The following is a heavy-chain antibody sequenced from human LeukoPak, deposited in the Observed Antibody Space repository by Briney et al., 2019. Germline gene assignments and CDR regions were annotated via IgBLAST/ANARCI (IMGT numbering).Heavy chain of an antibody. CDR2: ISSSSSYI. J-gene: IGHJ4*02. CDR1: GFTFSSYS. V-gene: IGHV3-21*01. CDR3: AGCGGDCAVDY. Sequence: PGGSLRLSCAASGFTFSSYSMSWVRQAPGRGLEWVSSISSSSSYIYYADSVKGRFTISRDNAKNSLYLQMNSLRAEDTAVYYCAGCGGDCAVDYWGQGTLVTVSS. D-gene: IGHD2-21*02.